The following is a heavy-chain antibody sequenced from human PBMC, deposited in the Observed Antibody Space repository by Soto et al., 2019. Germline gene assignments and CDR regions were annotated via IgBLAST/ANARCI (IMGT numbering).Heavy chain of an antibody. CDR3: ASRSGTYSYYFDY. CDR2: IYHSGST. Sequence: SETLSLTCTVSGGSISRGGYYWSWIRQNPGKGLEWIGYIYHSGSTYYNPSLKSRVTISVDTSKSQFSLRLNSVTAADTAVYYCASRSGTYSYYFDYWGQGTLVTVSS. V-gene: IGHV4-31*03. D-gene: IGHD1-26*01. CDR1: GGSISRGGYY. J-gene: IGHJ4*02.